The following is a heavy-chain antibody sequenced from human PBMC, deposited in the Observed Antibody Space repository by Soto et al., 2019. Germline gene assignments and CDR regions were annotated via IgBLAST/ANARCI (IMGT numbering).Heavy chain of an antibody. Sequence: EVQLLESGGNLVQPGGSLRLSCAGSGFPFSTYAVSWVRQTPGKGLEWVSAISPTGGSTYYAASVRGRFTISRDNSKNTVFMQMSGLRAEDTAIYYCAKAKRGILPRTTGGLDYWGQGTVLSVSS. D-gene: IGHD4-4*01. CDR1: GFPFSTYA. V-gene: IGHV3-23*01. CDR2: ISPTGGST. CDR3: AKAKRGILPRTTGGLDY. J-gene: IGHJ4*02.